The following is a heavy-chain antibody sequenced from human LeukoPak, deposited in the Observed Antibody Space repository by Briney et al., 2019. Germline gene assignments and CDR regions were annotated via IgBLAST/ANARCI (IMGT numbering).Heavy chain of an antibody. D-gene: IGHD6-13*01. Sequence: PSETLSLTCTVSGGSISSYYWSWIRQPAGKGLEWIERIYTSGSTNYNPSLKSRVTMSVDTSKNQFSLKLSSVTAADTAVYYCARTPRGYSSSWYFDYWGQGTLVTVSS. CDR3: ARTPRGYSSSWYFDY. J-gene: IGHJ4*02. CDR1: GGSISSYY. V-gene: IGHV4-4*07. CDR2: IYTSGST.